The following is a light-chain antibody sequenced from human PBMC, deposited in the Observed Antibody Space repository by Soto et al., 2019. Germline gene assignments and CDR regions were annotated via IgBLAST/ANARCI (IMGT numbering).Light chain of an antibody. CDR1: QSVSSSY. V-gene: IGKV3-20*01. Sequence: ELVLTQSPGTLSLSAGERATLSCRASQSVSSSYLAWYQQKPGQAPRLVIYGTSSRATGIPDRFSGSGSGTDFSLTIAGLEPEDFAVYYCQHYGTSPFTFGPGTEVYI. J-gene: IGKJ3*01. CDR3: QHYGTSPFT. CDR2: GTS.